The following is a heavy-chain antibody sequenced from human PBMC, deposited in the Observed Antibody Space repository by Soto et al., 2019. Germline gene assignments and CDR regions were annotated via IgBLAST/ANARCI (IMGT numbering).Heavy chain of an antibody. Sequence: EVQLVESGGDLVQPGGSLRLSCAASGFTFSNYWMHWVRQTPGKGLVWVSRINPDGSRTSYADSVRGRFTISRDNAKNTLYLQMNSLGADATAVYYCARVAVTTYYFDTWGHGTLVTVSS. D-gene: IGHD4-17*01. CDR2: INPDGSRT. CDR3: ARVAVTTYYFDT. J-gene: IGHJ4*01. CDR1: GFTFSNYW. V-gene: IGHV3-74*01.